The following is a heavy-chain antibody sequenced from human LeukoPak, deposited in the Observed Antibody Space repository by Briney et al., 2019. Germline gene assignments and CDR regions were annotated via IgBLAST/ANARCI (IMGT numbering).Heavy chain of an antibody. CDR1: GGSISSSNW. J-gene: IGHJ2*01. Sequence: PSGTLSLTCAVSGGSISSSNWCRWVRQPPGKGLEWVGEIYHSGSTNYNPSLKSRVTISVDKSKNQFSLKLSSGTAADTAVYYCARVAAAGTLAGYFDLWGRGTLVTVSS. V-gene: IGHV4-4*02. D-gene: IGHD6-13*01. CDR2: IYHSGST. CDR3: ARVAAAGTLAGYFDL.